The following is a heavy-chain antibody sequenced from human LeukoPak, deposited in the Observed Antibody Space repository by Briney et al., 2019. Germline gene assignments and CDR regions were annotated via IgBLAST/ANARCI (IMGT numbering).Heavy chain of an antibody. CDR1: GGSFSGYY. V-gene: IGHV4-34*01. J-gene: IGHJ4*02. D-gene: IGHD6-19*01. Sequence: SETLSLTCAVYGGSFSGYYWSWIRQPPGKGLEWIGEINHSGSTNYNPSLDSRVTISVDTSKNQFSLRLSSVTAADTAIYYCARAVSGRFDYWGQGTLVTVSS. CDR3: ARAVSGRFDY. CDR2: INHSGST.